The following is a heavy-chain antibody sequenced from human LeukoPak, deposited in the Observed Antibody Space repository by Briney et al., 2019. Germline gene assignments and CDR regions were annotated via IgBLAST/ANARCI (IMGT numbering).Heavy chain of an antibody. D-gene: IGHD3-16*01. V-gene: IGHV3-23*01. CDR1: GFTFRSYA. CDR2: ISGSGGST. Sequence: GGSLRLSCAASGFTFRSYAMSWVRQAPGKGLEWVSAISGSGGSTYYADSVKGRFTISRDNSKNTLFLQMNRLRAEDTAVYYCAGRRVLDASFDYWGQGTLVTVSS. CDR3: AGRRVLDASFDY. J-gene: IGHJ4*02.